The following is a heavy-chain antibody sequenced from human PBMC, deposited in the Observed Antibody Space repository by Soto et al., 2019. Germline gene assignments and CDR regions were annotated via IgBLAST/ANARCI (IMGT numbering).Heavy chain of an antibody. D-gene: IGHD4-17*01. CDR1: GYTFTGYY. CDR2: INPNSGGT. Sequence: GASVKVSCKASGYTFTGYYMHWVRQAAGQGLEWMGWINPNSGGTNYAQKFQGWVTMTRDTSISTAYMELSRLRSDDTAVYYCAREGYGGNSCYYYGMDVWGQGTTVTVSS. CDR3: AREGYGGNSCYYYGMDV. V-gene: IGHV1-2*04. J-gene: IGHJ6*02.